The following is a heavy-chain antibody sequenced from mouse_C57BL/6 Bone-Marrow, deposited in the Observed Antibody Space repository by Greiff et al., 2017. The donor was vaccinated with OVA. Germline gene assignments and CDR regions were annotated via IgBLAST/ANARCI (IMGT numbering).Heavy chain of an antibody. Sequence: EVQRVESGGGLVQPGGSLSLSCAASGFTFTDYYMSWVRQPPGKALEWLGFIRNKANGYTTEYSASVKGRFTISRDNSQSILYLQMNALRAEDSATYYCARYLLRDAMDYWGQGTSVTVSS. V-gene: IGHV7-3*01. J-gene: IGHJ4*01. CDR3: ARYLLRDAMDY. CDR2: IRNKANGYTT. CDR1: GFTFTDYY. D-gene: IGHD1-1*01.